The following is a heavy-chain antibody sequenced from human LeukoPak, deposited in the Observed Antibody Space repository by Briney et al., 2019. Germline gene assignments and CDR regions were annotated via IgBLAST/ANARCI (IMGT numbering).Heavy chain of an antibody. D-gene: IGHD6-19*01. J-gene: IGHJ4*02. Sequence: PGGSLRLSCAASGFTFSDHYMDWVRQAPGKGLEWVSAISGSGGSTYYADSVKGRFTISRDNSKNTLYLQMNSLRAEDTAVYYCAKASTLAGPTWFDYWGQGTLVTVSS. CDR2: ISGSGGST. V-gene: IGHV3-23*01. CDR3: AKASTLAGPTWFDY. CDR1: GFTFSDHY.